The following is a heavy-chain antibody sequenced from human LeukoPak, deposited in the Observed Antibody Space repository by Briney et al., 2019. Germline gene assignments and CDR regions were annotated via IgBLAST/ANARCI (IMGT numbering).Heavy chain of an antibody. CDR1: GGSFSGYY. Sequence: WETLSLTCAVYGGSFSGYYWSWIRQPPGKGLEWIGEINHSGSTNYNPSLKSRVTISVDTSKNQFSLKLSSVTAADTAVYYCARGGGGLYYDILTGYSGRWFDPWGQGTLVTVSS. D-gene: IGHD3-9*01. CDR2: INHSGST. V-gene: IGHV4-34*01. CDR3: ARGGGGLYYDILTGYSGRWFDP. J-gene: IGHJ5*02.